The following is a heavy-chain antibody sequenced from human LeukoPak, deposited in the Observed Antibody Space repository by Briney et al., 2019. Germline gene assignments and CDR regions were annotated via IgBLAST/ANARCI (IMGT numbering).Heavy chain of an antibody. D-gene: IGHD2-2*01. Sequence: GGSLRLSCAASGFTVSSNYMSWVRQAPGKGLEWVSVIYSGGSTYYADSVKGRFTISRDNSKNTLYLQMNSLRAEDTAVYYCAREYCSSTSSSVDYWGQGTLVTVSS. CDR3: AREYCSSTSSSVDY. CDR2: IYSGGST. V-gene: IGHV3-66*02. J-gene: IGHJ4*02. CDR1: GFTVSSNY.